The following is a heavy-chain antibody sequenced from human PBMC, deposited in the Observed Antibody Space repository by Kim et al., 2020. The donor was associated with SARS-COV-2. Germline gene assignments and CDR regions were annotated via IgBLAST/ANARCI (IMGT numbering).Heavy chain of an antibody. V-gene: IGHV3-21*01. CDR3: ARSPRWLVSRFDY. J-gene: IGHJ4*02. Sequence: YADSVKGRFTISRDNAKNSLYLQMNSLRAEDTAVYYCARSPRWLVSRFDYWGQGTLVTVSS. D-gene: IGHD3-22*01.